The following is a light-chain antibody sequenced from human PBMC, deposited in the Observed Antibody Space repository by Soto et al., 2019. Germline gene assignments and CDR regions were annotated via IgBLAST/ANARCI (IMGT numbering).Light chain of an antibody. CDR1: QDISNY. CDR3: QQYDNLPLT. Sequence: DMQMTESPSSLSASVGDRVTITCQASQDISNYLNWYQQKPGKAPKLLIYDASNLETGVPSRFSGSGSGTDFTFTISSLQPEDIATHYCQQYDNLPLTFGGGTKVEIK. CDR2: DAS. V-gene: IGKV1-33*01. J-gene: IGKJ4*01.